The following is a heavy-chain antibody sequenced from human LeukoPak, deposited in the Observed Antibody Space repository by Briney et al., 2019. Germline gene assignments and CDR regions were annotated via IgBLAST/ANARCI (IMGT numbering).Heavy chain of an antibody. Sequence: SQTLSLTCVVSGVSISRGSYYWSWIRQPPGKGLEWIGYIYYSGNTNYNPSLKSRVTISVDTTKNQFALKMRSVTAADTAVYYCARDRRDTSMVWDYWGQGTLVTVSS. CDR1: GVSISRGSYY. CDR2: IYYSGNT. D-gene: IGHD5-18*01. V-gene: IGHV4-61*01. CDR3: ARDRRDTSMVWDY. J-gene: IGHJ4*02.